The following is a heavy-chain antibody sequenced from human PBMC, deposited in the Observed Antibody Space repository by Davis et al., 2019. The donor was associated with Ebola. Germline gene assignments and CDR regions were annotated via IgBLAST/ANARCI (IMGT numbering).Heavy chain of an antibody. J-gene: IGHJ2*01. CDR1: GYSFTSYW. V-gene: IGHV5-51*01. D-gene: IGHD1-14*01. Sequence: GESLKISCKASGYSFTSYWLVWVRQMPGKGLECMGIIFPGDSDTRYSPSFQGQVTISADKSISTAYLQWSSLKASDTAMYYCARDLPGGDWYFDLWGRGTLVTVSS. CDR2: IFPGDSDT. CDR3: ARDLPGGDWYFDL.